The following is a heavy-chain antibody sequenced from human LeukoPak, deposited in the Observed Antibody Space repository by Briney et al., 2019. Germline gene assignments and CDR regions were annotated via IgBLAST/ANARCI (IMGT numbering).Heavy chain of an antibody. CDR1: GFTFSSYS. J-gene: IGHJ4*02. CDR2: ISSSSSYI. CDR3: ARAGSGQTFDY. D-gene: IGHD2-15*01. V-gene: IGHV3-21*01. Sequence: GGSLRLSCAASGFTFSSYSMNWVRQAPGKGLEWVSSISSSSSYIYYAGSMKGRFTISRDNAKNSLYLQMNSLRAEDTAVYYCARAGSGQTFDYWGQGTLVTVSS.